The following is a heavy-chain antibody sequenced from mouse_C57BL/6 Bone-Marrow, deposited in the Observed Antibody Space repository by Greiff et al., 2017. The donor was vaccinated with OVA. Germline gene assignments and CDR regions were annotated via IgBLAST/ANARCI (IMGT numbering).Heavy chain of an antibody. D-gene: IGHD1-1*01. J-gene: IGHJ3*01. CDR2: IYPRDGST. CDR1: GYTFTSYD. CDR3: ARWESYYYGSSYGNFFAY. Sequence: QVHVKQSGPELVKPGASVKLSCKASGYTFTSYDINWVKQRPGQGLEWIGWIYPRDGSTKYNEKFKGKATLTVDTSSSTAYMELHSLTSEDSAVYFCARWESYYYGSSYGNFFAYWGQGTLVTVSA. V-gene: IGHV1-85*01.